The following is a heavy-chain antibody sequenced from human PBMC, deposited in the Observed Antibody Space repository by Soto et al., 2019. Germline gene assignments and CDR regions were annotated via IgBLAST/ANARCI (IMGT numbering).Heavy chain of an antibody. Sequence: SVKVSCKASGGTFSSYTISWVRQAPGQGLEWMGRIIPILGIANYAQKFQGRVTMTTGTSTSTAYMELRSLRSDDTAVYYCARSPNPRAFDIWGQGTMVTVSS. V-gene: IGHV1-69*02. CDR1: GGTFSSYT. CDR3: ARSPNPRAFDI. J-gene: IGHJ3*02. CDR2: IIPILGIA.